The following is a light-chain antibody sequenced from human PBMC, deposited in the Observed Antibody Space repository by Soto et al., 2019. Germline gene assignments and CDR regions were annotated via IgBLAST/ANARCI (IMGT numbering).Light chain of an antibody. J-gene: IGLJ1*01. V-gene: IGLV2-14*03. CDR2: DVI. CDR3: SSYSTISSLV. Sequence: QSVLTQPASVSGSPGQSITISCSGTNTDVGAYDYVSWYQQHPGKAPKLILYDVINRPSGVSDRFSGSKSGNTASLTISGLQAEDEAEYFCSSYSTISSLVFGTGTKVTVL. CDR1: NTDVGAYDY.